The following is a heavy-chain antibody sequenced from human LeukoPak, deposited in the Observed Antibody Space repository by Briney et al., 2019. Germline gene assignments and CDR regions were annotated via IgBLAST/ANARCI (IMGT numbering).Heavy chain of an antibody. J-gene: IGHJ4*02. CDR1: GGSISSYY. Sequence: SETLSLTCTVSGGSISSYYWSWIRQPPGKGLEWIGYIYYSGSTNYNPSLKSRVTISVDTSKNQFSLKLSSVTAAGTAVYYCARSLRRGYYFDYWGQGTLVTVSS. D-gene: IGHD4-17*01. CDR3: ARSLRRGYYFDY. V-gene: IGHV4-59*08. CDR2: IYYSGST.